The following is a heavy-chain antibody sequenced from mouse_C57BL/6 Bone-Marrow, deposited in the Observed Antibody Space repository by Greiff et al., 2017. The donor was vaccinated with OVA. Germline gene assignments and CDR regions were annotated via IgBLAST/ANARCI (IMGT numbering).Heavy chain of an antibody. J-gene: IGHJ2*01. D-gene: IGHD4-1*01. CDR3: ARPLGLHFDY. CDR1: GYTFTDYY. Sequence: VQLKESGPVLVKPGASVKMSCKASGYTFTDYYMNWVKQSHGKSLEWIGVINPYNGGTSYNQKFKGKATLTVDKSSSTAYMELNSLTSEDSAVYYCARPLGLHFDYWGQGTTLTVSS. V-gene: IGHV1-19*01. CDR2: INPYNGGT.